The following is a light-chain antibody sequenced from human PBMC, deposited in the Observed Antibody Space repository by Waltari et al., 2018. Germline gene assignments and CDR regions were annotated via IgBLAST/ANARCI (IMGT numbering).Light chain of an antibody. CDR1: QSFSEY. V-gene: IGKV1-39*01. CDR2: DAS. Sequence: DFQMTQSPSSLSAFVGEKVTIICRARQSFSEYLNWYQQRPGAVPKVLSYDASNLQTGGPSTFSGTGSATDFTLSITTLQPECSATCYCQHSYTFGGGTKVEIK. J-gene: IGKJ4*01. CDR3: QHSYT.